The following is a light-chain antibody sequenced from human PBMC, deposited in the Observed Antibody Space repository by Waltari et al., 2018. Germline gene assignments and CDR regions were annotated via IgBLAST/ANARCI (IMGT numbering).Light chain of an antibody. J-gene: IGKJ5*01. V-gene: IGKV3D-15*01. CDR2: SAS. CDR1: QSVSNS. Sequence: EIVMTQSPPTLSVSPGERATPSCRASQSVSNSLAWYQHRPGRAPRLLSHSASTRAPGIPARFSGSGSETEFTLTISNLQSEDFALYYCQQYNNWPPITFGQGTRLEIK. CDR3: QQYNNWPPIT.